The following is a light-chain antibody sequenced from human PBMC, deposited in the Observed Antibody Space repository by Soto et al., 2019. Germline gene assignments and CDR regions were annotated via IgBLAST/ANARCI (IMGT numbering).Light chain of an antibody. CDR1: SSNMGTNT. V-gene: IGLV1-44*01. Sequence: QSVLTQPPSASGTPGQRVTISCFGGSSNMGTNTVGWYQQLPGAAPKVLIYVNDKRPSGVPDRFSGSNSGTSASLTISGLHSENETNYYWVAWDDNLAAHVSGTGTKVTVL. J-gene: IGLJ1*01. CDR3: VAWDDNLAAHV. CDR2: VND.